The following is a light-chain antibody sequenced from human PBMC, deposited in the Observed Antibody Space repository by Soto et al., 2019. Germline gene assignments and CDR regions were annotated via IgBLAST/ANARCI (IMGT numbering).Light chain of an antibody. CDR2: DVT. V-gene: IGLV2-11*01. Sequence: QSALTQPRSVSGSPGQSVTISCTGTSSDVGSYYFVSWYQQHPGKAPKIIIYDVTKRPSGVPDRFSGSKSGNTASLTISGLQTEDEADYYCLSHTTRRIYVFGPGTKVTVL. J-gene: IGLJ1*01. CDR1: SSDVGSYYF. CDR3: LSHTTRRIYV.